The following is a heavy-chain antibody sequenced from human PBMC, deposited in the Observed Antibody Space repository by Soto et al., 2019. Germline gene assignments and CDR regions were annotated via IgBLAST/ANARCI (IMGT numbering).Heavy chain of an antibody. D-gene: IGHD6-13*01. V-gene: IGHV3-11*05. J-gene: IGHJ4*02. Sequence: QVQLVESGGGLVKPGGSLRLSCAVSGFTFSDYYMTWIRQAPGKGLEGVSYISSSTSHTNYADSVKGRFTISRDNAKNSLFLQMNSLRAEDTVVYYCARGRGAAADYFDFWGQGTLVTVSS. CDR2: ISSSTSHT. CDR3: ARGRGAAADYFDF. CDR1: GFTFSDYY.